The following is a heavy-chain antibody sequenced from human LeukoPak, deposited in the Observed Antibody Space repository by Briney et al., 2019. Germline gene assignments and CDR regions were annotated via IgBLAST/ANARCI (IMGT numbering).Heavy chain of an antibody. J-gene: IGHJ4*02. CDR2: IYPGDSDT. V-gene: IGHV5-51*01. D-gene: IGHD1-7*01. Sequence: GESLKISCKGSGYSFTSYWIGWVRQMPGKGLEWMGIIYPGDSDTRYSPSFQGQVTISADKSISTAYLQWSSLKASDTAMYYCARHVGSYNWNYLSDYWGQGTLVTVSS. CDR3: ARHVGSYNWNYLSDY. CDR1: GYSFTSYW.